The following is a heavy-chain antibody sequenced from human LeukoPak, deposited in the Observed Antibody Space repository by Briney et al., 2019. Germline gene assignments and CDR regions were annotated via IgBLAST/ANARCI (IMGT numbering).Heavy chain of an antibody. CDR3: ARDLGGSYSFDY. D-gene: IGHD1-26*01. V-gene: IGHV1-69*04. CDR1: GGTFISYA. Sequence: SVEVSCKASGGTFISYAISWVRQAPGQGLEWMGRIIPILGIANYAQKFQGRVTITADKSTSTAYMELSSLRSEDTAVYYCARDLGGSYSFDYWGQGTLVTVSS. CDR2: IIPILGIA. J-gene: IGHJ4*02.